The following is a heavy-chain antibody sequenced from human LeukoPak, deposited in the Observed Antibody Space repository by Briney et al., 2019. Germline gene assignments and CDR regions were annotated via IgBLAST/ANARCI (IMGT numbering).Heavy chain of an antibody. CDR1: GGSISSGDYY. CDR3: ARGSYDTPSFDY. J-gene: IGHJ4*02. Sequence: SETLSLTCTVSGGSISSGDYYWSWIRQPPGKGLEWFGYIYYSGSTYYNPSLKSRFTISVDTSKNQFSLKLSSVTAADTAVYYCARGSYDTPSFDYWGQGTLVTVSS. CDR2: IYYSGST. D-gene: IGHD1-26*01. V-gene: IGHV4-30-4*08.